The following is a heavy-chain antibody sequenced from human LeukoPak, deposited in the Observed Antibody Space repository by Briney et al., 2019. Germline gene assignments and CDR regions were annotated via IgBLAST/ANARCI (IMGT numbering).Heavy chain of an antibody. CDR2: ISGSGGST. Sequence: GSLRLSCAASGFTFSSYAMSWVRQAPGKGLEWVSAISGSGGSTYYADSVKGRFTISRDNSKNTLYLQMNSLRAEDTAVYYCAKDNQAYYYGSGSPSLFDYWGQGTLVTVSS. D-gene: IGHD3-10*01. CDR3: AKDNQAYYYGSGSPSLFDY. V-gene: IGHV3-23*01. J-gene: IGHJ4*02. CDR1: GFTFSSYA.